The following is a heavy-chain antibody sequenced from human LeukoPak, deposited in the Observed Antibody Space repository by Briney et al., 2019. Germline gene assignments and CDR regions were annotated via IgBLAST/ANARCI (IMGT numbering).Heavy chain of an antibody. V-gene: IGHV4-39*01. D-gene: IGHD3-22*01. CDR3: AGPGYYDSSGYFGY. CDR2: IYYSGST. J-gene: IGHJ4*02. Sequence: KSSETLSLTCTVSGGSISSSSYYWGWIRQPPGKGLEWIGSIYYSGSTYYNPSLKSRVTISVDTSKNQFSLKLSSVTAADTAVYYCAGPGYYDSSGYFGYWGQGTLVTVS. CDR1: GGSISSSSYY.